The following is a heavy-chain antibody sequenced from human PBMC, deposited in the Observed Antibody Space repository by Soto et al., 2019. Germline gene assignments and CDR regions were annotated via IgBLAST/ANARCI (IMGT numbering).Heavy chain of an antibody. V-gene: IGHV4-59*11. J-gene: IGHJ4*02. CDR1: AGSITGHY. Sequence: SETLSLTCIVSAGSITGHYLSCIRQPPGKGLECIGCVHHTGSTDLNPSLKSRVTISVDTSKNQFSLKLGSVTAADTALYFCARGRFYFDNWGQGTLVTVYS. CDR3: ARGRFYFDN. CDR2: VHHTGST.